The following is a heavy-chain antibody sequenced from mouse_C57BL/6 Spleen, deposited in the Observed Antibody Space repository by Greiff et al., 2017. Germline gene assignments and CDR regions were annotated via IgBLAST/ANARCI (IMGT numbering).Heavy chain of an antibody. D-gene: IGHD2-5*01. CDR2: ISSGGSYT. V-gene: IGHV5-6*02. CDR3: ARQGHSKSPPFDY. Sequence: EVKLEESGGDLVKPGGSLKLSCAASGFTFSSYGMSWVRPTPDKRLEWVATISSGGSYTYYPDSVKGRFTISRDNAKNTLYLQMSSMKSEDTAMYYCARQGHSKSPPFDYWGQGTTLTVSS. J-gene: IGHJ2*01. CDR1: GFTFSSYG.